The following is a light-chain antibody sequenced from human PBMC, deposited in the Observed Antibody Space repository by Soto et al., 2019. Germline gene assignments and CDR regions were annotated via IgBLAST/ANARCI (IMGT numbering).Light chain of an antibody. J-gene: IGKJ1*01. CDR2: GAS. CDR1: QSVSSSH. V-gene: IGKV3D-20*02. CDR3: HQRKSWPRT. Sequence: EIVLTQSPGTLSLSPGERATLSCRASQSVSSSHLAWYQQKPGQAPRLLISGASSRATGIPDRFTGSGSGTDFTLTISRLEPEDFAVYYCHQRKSWPRTFGQGTKVDIK.